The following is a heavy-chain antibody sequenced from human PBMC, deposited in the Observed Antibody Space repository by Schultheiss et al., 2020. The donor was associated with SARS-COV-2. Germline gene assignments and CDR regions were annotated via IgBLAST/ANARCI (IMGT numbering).Heavy chain of an antibody. J-gene: IGHJ5*02. CDR3: ARDSYYGSGWFDP. CDR2: INPSGGST. V-gene: IGHV1-46*01. Sequence: ASVKVSCKASGYTFTKYFTQWVRQGPGQGLEWMGIINPSGGSTSYAQKFQGRVTMTRDTSASTAYMELSSLRSEDTAVYYCARDSYYGSGWFDPWGQGTLVTVSS. D-gene: IGHD3-10*01. CDR1: GYTFTKYF.